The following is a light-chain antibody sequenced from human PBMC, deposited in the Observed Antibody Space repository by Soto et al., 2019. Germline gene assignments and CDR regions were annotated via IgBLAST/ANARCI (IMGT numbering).Light chain of an antibody. CDR2: GAS. CDR1: EIVAGY. V-gene: IGKV3-20*01. J-gene: IGKJ5*01. CDR3: QQYGSSGT. Sequence: EIVLTQSPATLSLSPGERATLSCRASEIVAGYLAWYQQKPGQAPRLLIYGASNRATGIPDRFSGSGSGTDFTLTISRLEPEDFAVYYCQQYGSSGTFGQGTRLEIK.